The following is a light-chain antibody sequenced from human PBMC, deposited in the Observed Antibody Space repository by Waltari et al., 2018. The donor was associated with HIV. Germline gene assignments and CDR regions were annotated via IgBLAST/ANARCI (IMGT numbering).Light chain of an antibody. CDR3: AAWDDRLKGV. CDR2: SNN. J-gene: IGLJ1*01. V-gene: IGLV1-44*01. Sequence: QSVLTQPPSASGTPGQRVTISCSGSSSNIGSNTVNWYQQVPGTAPKLLIYSNNQRPSGVPDRFSGSKSGTSASLAISGLQSEDEADYYCAAWDDRLKGVFGTGTKVTVL. CDR1: SSNIGSNT.